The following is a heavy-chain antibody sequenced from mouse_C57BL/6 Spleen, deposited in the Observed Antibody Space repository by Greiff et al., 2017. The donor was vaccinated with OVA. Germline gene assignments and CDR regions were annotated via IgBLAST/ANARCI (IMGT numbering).Heavy chain of an antibody. CDR1: GYTFTDYN. Sequence: DVKLVESGPELVKPGASVKMSCKASGYTFTDYNMHWVKQSHGKSLEWIGYINPNNGGTSYNQKFKGKATLTVNKSSSTAYMELRSLTSEDSAVYYCARGAQAFDYWGQGTTLTVSS. D-gene: IGHD3-2*02. V-gene: IGHV1-22*01. CDR3: ARGAQAFDY. J-gene: IGHJ2*01. CDR2: INPNNGGT.